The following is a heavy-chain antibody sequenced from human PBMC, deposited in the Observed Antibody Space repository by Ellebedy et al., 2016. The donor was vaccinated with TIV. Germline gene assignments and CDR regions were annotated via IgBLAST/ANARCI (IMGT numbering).Heavy chain of an antibody. V-gene: IGHV3-30*18. J-gene: IGHJ6*01. CDR2: ISYDGSDK. Sequence: GESLKISCAGSGFTFSNYGIHWVRQAPGKGLEWVAVISYDGSDKYYADSVKGRLTVPRDNSKNRLYLQMNSLRAEDTAVYYCAKGRYSSSSRGNFYFYGMDVWGQGTTVTVSS. CDR3: AKGRYSSSSRGNFYFYGMDV. D-gene: IGHD6-6*01. CDR1: GFTFSNYG.